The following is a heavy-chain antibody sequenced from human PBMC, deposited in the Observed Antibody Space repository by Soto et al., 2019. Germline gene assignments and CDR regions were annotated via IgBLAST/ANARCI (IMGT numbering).Heavy chain of an antibody. CDR2: ISWNSGSI. J-gene: IGHJ2*01. CDR3: ATIAAAGTGSTGPIDL. V-gene: IGHV3-9*01. Sequence: GGSLRLSCAASGFTFDDYAMHWVRQAPGKGLEWVSGISWNSGSIGYADSVKGRFTISRDNAKNSLYLQMNSLRAEDTALYYCATIAAAGTGSTGPIDLWGRGTLVTVSS. D-gene: IGHD6-13*01. CDR1: GFTFDDYA.